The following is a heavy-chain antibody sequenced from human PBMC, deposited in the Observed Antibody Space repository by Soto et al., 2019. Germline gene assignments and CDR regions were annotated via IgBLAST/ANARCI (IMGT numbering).Heavy chain of an antibody. Sequence: SETVSLTCTVSGGSISSGGYYWSWIRQHPGKGLEWIGYIYYSGSTYYNPSLKSRVTISVDTSKNQFSLKLSSVTAADTAVYYCARDSPAGDSYFDYWGQGTLVTSPQ. CDR2: IYYSGST. CDR1: GGSISSGGYY. J-gene: IGHJ4*02. V-gene: IGHV4-31*03. CDR3: ARDSPAGDSYFDY. D-gene: IGHD6-13*01.